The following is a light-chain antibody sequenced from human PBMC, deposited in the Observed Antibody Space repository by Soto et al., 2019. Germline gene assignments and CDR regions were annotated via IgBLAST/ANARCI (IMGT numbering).Light chain of an antibody. J-gene: IGKJ1*01. CDR2: LAS. Sequence: IVMTQSPLSLSVTPGEPASISCSASQSLLHSNGYNYLDWYVQKPGQSPQLLINLASNRASGVPDNFSGSGTGTDFTLNIRRVEAEDVGIYYCMQALQTPWTFGQGTKVDIK. CDR3: MQALQTPWT. CDR1: QSLLHSNGYNY. V-gene: IGKV2-28*01.